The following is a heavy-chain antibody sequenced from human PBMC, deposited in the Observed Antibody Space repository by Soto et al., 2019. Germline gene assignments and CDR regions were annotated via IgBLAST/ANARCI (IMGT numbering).Heavy chain of an antibody. D-gene: IGHD3-10*01. CDR3: ARDYGSESYYFDY. V-gene: IGHV1-18*01. CDR2: ISAYNGNT. CDR1: GYTFTNYG. Sequence: ASVKVSCKASGYTFTNYGISWVRQAPGQGLEWMGWISAYNGNTKYAQKLQGRVTMTRDTSTSTAYMDLGSLRSEDTAVYYCARDYGSESYYFDYWGQGTLVTVSS. J-gene: IGHJ4*02.